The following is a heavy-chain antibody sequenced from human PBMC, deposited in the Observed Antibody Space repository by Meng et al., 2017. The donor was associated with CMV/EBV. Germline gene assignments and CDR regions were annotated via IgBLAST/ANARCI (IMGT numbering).Heavy chain of an antibody. J-gene: IGHJ3*02. D-gene: IGHD3-3*01. V-gene: IGHV3-7*01. CDR2: IKQGGSEK. Sequence: GGSLRLSCAASGFTFSSYWMSWVRQAPGKGLEWVANIKQGGSEKYYVDSVKGRFTISRDNAKNSLYLQMNSLRAEDTAVYYCARGNNYDFWSGDAFDIWGQGTMVTVSS. CDR3: ARGNNYDFWSGDAFDI. CDR1: GFTFSSYW.